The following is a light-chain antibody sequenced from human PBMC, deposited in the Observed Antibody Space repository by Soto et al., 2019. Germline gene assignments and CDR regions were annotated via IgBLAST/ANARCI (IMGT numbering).Light chain of an antibody. CDR1: QSVSSN. J-gene: IGKJ4*02. V-gene: IGKV3-15*01. Sequence: EIVMTQAPATLSVSPGERATLSCRASQSVSSNLDWYQQQPGQAPRLLIYGASTRATGIPARCSGSGSGTEFTLAISSLKSEDFAVYYCQQYNNWPPISCGGGTKVEIK. CDR2: GAS. CDR3: QQYNNWPPIS.